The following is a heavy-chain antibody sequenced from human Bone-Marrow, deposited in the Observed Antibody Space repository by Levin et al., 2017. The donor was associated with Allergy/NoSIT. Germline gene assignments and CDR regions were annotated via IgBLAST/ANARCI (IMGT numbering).Heavy chain of an antibody. CDR2: ISGSGGDT. Sequence: GGSLRLSCAASGFAFSSYAMNWVRQAPGKGLEWVSGISGSGGDTYYADSVQGRFTISRDNSKNTLYLQMNRLRAEDTAVYFCAKGGYYADNSGYYQLAKTSDCWGQGTLLTVSS. CDR3: AKGGYYADNSGYYQLAKTSDC. V-gene: IGHV3-23*01. J-gene: IGHJ4*02. D-gene: IGHD3-22*01. CDR1: GFAFSSYA.